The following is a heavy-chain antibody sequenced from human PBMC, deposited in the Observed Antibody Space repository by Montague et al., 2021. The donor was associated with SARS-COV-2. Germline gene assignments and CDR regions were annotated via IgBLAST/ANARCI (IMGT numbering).Heavy chain of an antibody. D-gene: IGHD3-10*01. CDR2: IYYSGST. J-gene: IGHJ6*02. V-gene: IGHV4-59*12. CDR3: ARTRVCGSYYVGNYYYHYDMDV. CDR1: GDSISSDY. Sequence: SETLSLTCTVSGDSISSDYWSWIRQSPGKGLEWIGYIYYSGSTNYNPSLKSRVTVSIDTSKNQFSLKLNSVTAADTAVFYCARTRVCGSYYVGNYYYHYDMDVWGQGTTATVSS.